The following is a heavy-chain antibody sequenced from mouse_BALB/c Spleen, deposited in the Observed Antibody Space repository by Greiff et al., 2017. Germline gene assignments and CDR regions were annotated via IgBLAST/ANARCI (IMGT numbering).Heavy chain of an antibody. V-gene: IGHV2-5-1*01. J-gene: IGHJ4*01. CDR3: ARDNYRYDGHYAMDY. CDR2: IWRGGST. D-gene: IGHD2-14*01. CDR1: GFSLTSYG. Sequence: VQRVESGPSLVQPSQSLSITCTVSGFSLTSYGVHWVRQSPGKGLEWLGVIWRGGSTDYNAAFMSRLSITKDNSKSQVFFKMNSLQADDTAIYYCARDNYRYDGHYAMDYWGQGTSVTVSS.